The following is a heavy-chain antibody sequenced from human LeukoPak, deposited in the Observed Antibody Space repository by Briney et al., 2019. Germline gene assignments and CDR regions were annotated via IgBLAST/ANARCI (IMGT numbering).Heavy chain of an antibody. D-gene: IGHD5-24*01. J-gene: IGHJ6*02. Sequence: PGGSLRLSCAASGFTFSSYEMNWVRQAPGKGLEWVSYISSSGSTIYYADSVKGRFTISRDNAKNSLYLQMNSLRAEDTAVYYCARPLRGMATIYGMDVWGQGTTVTVSS. CDR2: ISSSGSTI. CDR1: GFTFSSYE. V-gene: IGHV3-48*03. CDR3: ARPLRGMATIYGMDV.